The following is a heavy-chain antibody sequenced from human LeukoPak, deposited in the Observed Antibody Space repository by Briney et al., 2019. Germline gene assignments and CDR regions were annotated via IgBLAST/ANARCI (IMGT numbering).Heavy chain of an antibody. J-gene: IGHJ5*02. CDR3: ARDLSGSYYWFDP. CDR1: GGTFSSYA. CDR2: IIPIFGTA. V-gene: IGHV1-69*13. D-gene: IGHD1-26*01. Sequence: GASVKVSCKASGGTFSSYAISWVRQAPGQGLEWMGGIIPIFGTANYAQKFQGRVTITADESTSTAYMELSSLRSEDTAVYYCARDLSGSYYWFDPWGQGTLVTVSS.